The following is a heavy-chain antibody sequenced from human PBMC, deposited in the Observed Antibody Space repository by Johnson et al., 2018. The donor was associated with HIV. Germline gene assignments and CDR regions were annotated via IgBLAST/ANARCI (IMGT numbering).Heavy chain of an antibody. CDR1: GITFSSYG. J-gene: IGHJ3*02. D-gene: IGHD3-3*01. Sequence: QVQLVESGGGVVQPGGSLRLSCAASGITFSSYGMHWVRQAPGRGLEWVAFIRYDGSNKYYVDSVKGRFTISRDNSKNTLYLQMNSLRAEDTAVYYCARDRAYYDFWSGYPENYDAFDIWGQGTMVTVSS. V-gene: IGHV3-30*02. CDR2: IRYDGSNK. CDR3: ARDRAYYDFWSGYPENYDAFDI.